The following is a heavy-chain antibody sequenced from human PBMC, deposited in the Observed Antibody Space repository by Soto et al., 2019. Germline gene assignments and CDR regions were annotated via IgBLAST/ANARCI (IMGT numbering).Heavy chain of an antibody. Sequence: GGSLRLSCAASGFTFSSYGMHWVRQAPGKGLEWVAVIWYDGSNKYYADSVKGRFTISRDNSKNTLYLQMNSLGAEDTAVYYCARGSRIVGATRYYYYGMDVWGQGTTVTVSS. CDR2: IWYDGSNK. CDR3: ARGSRIVGATRYYYYGMDV. V-gene: IGHV3-33*01. J-gene: IGHJ6*02. D-gene: IGHD1-26*01. CDR1: GFTFSSYG.